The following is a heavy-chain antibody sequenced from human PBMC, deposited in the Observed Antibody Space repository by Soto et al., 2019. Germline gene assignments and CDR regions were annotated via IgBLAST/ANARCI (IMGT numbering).Heavy chain of an antibody. J-gene: IGHJ1*01. D-gene: IGHD6-19*01. CDR1: GGTSIIHC. V-gene: IGHV5-10-1*01. CDR2: IDPSDSYT. Sequence: GEAQNLSCKLCGGTSIIHCSSWVRQMPGKGLEWMGRIDPSDSYTNYSPYFQGHVTISADKSISTAYLQWSSLKASETAFYYCATRYSTGGYWGPGTMVTVSS. CDR3: ATRYSTGGY.